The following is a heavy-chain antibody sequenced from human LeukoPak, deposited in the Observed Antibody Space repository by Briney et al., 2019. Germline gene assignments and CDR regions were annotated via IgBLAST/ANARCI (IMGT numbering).Heavy chain of an antibody. CDR2: IIPIFGTA. J-gene: IGHJ6*04. Sequence: GGSLRLSCAASGFTFSCYAISRVRQAPGQGLEMMGGIIPIFGTANYAQKFQGRVTITADKSTSTAYMELSSLRSEYTAVYDCARVLCSGSYSRAYVMDVWGKGTTVTVSS. CDR1: GFTFSCYA. D-gene: IGHD3-10*02. CDR3: ARVLCSGSYSRAYVMDV. V-gene: IGHV1-69*06.